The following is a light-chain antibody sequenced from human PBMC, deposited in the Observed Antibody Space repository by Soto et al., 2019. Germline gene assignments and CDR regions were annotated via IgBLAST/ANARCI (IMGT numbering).Light chain of an antibody. J-gene: IGKJ3*01. CDR3: QQYGSSLFT. CDR2: GTS. CDR1: QSVSSKY. Sequence: EIVFTQSPCTLSLSPGERATPSCRASQSVSSKYLAWYQQKPGQAPRVLIYGTSIRASGVPERFSGGGSGTDFTLTITRLEPEDFAVYYCQQYGSSLFTFGPGTKVDIK. V-gene: IGKV3-20*01.